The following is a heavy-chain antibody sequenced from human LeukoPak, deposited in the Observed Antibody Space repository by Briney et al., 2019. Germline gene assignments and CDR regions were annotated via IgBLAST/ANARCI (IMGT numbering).Heavy chain of an antibody. CDR3: AREGDYGDYASDY. V-gene: IGHV1-69*04. J-gene: IGHJ4*02. D-gene: IGHD4-17*01. CDR2: IIPILGIA. CDR1: GGTFSSYA. Sequence: SVKVSCKASGGTFSSYAISWVRQAPGQGLEWMGRIIPILGIANYAQKFQGRVTITADKSTSTAYMELSSLRSENTAVYYCAREGDYGDYASDYWGQGTLVTVSS.